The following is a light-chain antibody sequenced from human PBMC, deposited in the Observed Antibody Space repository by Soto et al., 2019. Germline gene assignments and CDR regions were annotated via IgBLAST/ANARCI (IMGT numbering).Light chain of an antibody. CDR3: QQFGGPFS. V-gene: IGKV3-20*01. CDR2: GTS. CDR1: QTVTDSY. Sequence: IVLTQSPGPLSLSPGGSATLSCRASQTVTDSYLAWYQQPPGQAHSLLIYGTSNRAAGVPNRFRGAGSGTVSTLTISRLEPEYFAVYYCQQFGGPFSFGGGTKVDIK. J-gene: IGKJ4*01.